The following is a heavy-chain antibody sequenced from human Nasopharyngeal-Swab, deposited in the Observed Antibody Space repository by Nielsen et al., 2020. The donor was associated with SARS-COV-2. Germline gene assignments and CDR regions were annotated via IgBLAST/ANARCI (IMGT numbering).Heavy chain of an antibody. D-gene: IGHD6-19*01. V-gene: IGHV4-59*01. J-gene: IGHJ4*02. CDR2: IYYSGST. Sequence: WIRQPPGKGLEWIGYIYYSGSTNYNPPLKSRVTISVDTSKNQFSLKLSSVTAADTAVYYCARYYSSGNFDYWGQGTLVTVSS. CDR3: ARYYSSGNFDY.